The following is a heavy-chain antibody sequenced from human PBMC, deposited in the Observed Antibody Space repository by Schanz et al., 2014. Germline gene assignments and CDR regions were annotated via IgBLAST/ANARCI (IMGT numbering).Heavy chain of an antibody. Sequence: QVQLQESGPGLVKPSQTLSLTCTVSGGSIRSGTYYWSWIRQPAGKALEWVGRVFPNGITNYNPPPRSRVTLSLDPSKNECPLTLTSLPAADTAVYYCARDTTWRLDLWGRGTLVTVSS. CDR1: GGSIRSGTYY. CDR2: VFPNGIT. J-gene: IGHJ2*01. CDR3: ARDTTWRLDL. D-gene: IGHD1-1*01. V-gene: IGHV4-61*02.